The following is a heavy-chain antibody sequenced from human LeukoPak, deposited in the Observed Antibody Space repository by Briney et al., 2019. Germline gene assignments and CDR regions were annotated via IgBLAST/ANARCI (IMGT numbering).Heavy chain of an antibody. Sequence: ASVKVSCKASGYTFTNYGISWVRQAPGQGLEWMGWVSIYNGNTDYAQKLRGRVTTTTDTSTSTAYMELRSLRSDDTAVYYCARITYDFWSGYYMPDDPWGQGTLVTVSS. CDR1: GYTFTNYG. CDR2: VSIYNGNT. D-gene: IGHD3-3*01. J-gene: IGHJ5*02. CDR3: ARITYDFWSGYYMPDDP. V-gene: IGHV1-18*01.